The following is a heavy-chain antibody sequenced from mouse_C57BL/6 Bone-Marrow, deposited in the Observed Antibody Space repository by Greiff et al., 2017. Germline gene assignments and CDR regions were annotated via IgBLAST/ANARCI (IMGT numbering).Heavy chain of an antibody. J-gene: IGHJ2*01. V-gene: IGHV7-3*01. CDR2: IRNKAHGYTT. CDR1: GFTFTDYY. D-gene: IGHD4-1*01. CDR3: ATYPGTGPVDY. Sequence: EVMLVESGGGLVQPGGSLRLSCAASGFTFTDYYMRWVRQPPGTALEWLGFIRNKAHGYTTASRASVKGRFTISRDNSQSILYLQMNALRAKDSATYYCATYPGTGPVDYWGQGTTLTVSS.